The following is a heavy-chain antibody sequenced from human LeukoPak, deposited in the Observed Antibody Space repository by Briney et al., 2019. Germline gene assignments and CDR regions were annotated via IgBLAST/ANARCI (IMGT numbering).Heavy chain of an antibody. CDR1: GFTLSDYY. Sequence: GGSLRLSCAASGFTLSDYYMSWIRQAPGKGLEWVSYISGRSSYTNYADSVNGRFTISRDNAKNSLNLQMNSLRAEATAVYYCARLAYGGGDCLYWVDYWGQGTLVTVSS. V-gene: IGHV3-11*03. J-gene: IGHJ4*02. D-gene: IGHD2-21*02. CDR2: ISGRSSYT. CDR3: ARLAYGGGDCLYWVDY.